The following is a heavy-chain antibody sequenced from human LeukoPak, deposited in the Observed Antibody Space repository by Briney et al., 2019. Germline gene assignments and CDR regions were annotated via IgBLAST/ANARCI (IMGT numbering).Heavy chain of an antibody. J-gene: IGHJ6*02. Sequence: GESLKISCKGSGYSLTSYWIGWVRQMPGKGLEWMGIIYPGDSDTRYSPSFQGQVTISADKSISTAYLQWSSLKASDTAMYYCARAGSDGSGSYYPAPAFYYYYGMDVWGQGTTVTVSS. V-gene: IGHV5-51*01. D-gene: IGHD3-10*01. CDR2: IYPGDSDT. CDR3: ARAGSDGSGSYYPAPAFYYYYGMDV. CDR1: GYSLTSYW.